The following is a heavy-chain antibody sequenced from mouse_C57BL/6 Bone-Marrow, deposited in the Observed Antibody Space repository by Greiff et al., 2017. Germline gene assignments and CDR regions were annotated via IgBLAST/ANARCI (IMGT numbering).Heavy chain of an antibody. Sequence: VQLQESGAELARPGASVKLSCKASGYTFTSYGISWVKQRPGQGLEWIGEIYPRSGNTYYNEKFKGKATLTADKSSSTAYMELRSLTSEDSAVYFCARRGVYYDYSYFDYWGQGTTLTVSS. D-gene: IGHD2-4*01. CDR3: ARRGVYYDYSYFDY. CDR2: IYPRSGNT. V-gene: IGHV1-81*01. J-gene: IGHJ2*01. CDR1: GYTFTSYG.